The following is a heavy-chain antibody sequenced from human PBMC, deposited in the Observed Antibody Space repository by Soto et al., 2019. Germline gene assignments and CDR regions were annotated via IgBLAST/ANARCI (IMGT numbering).Heavy chain of an antibody. CDR2: IWYDGSNK. Sequence: GGSLRLSCAASGFTFSSYGMHWVRQAPGKGLEWVAVIWYDGSNKYYADSVKGRFTISRDNSKNTLYLQMNSLRAEDTAVYYCARDETSIAAAGGWFDPWGQGTLVTVSS. J-gene: IGHJ5*02. CDR1: GFTFSSYG. V-gene: IGHV3-33*01. D-gene: IGHD6-13*01. CDR3: ARDETSIAAAGGWFDP.